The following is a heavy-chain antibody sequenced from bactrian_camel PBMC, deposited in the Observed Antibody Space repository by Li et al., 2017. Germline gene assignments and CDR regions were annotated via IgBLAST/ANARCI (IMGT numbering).Heavy chain of an antibody. D-gene: IGHD2*01. J-gene: IGHJ4*01. Sequence: HVQLVESGGGLVQPGGSLRLSCVSSGFTFFSSNYMSWVRQAPEKELEWVSGISGDGQYTEYIDSVKGRFTISKDNAKNTVFLQMNSLKPEDTAMYYCTYDPLSGDCDSRLYPYTGQGTQVTVS. CDR1: GFTFFSSNY. V-gene: IGHV3S5*01. CDR2: ISGDGQYT.